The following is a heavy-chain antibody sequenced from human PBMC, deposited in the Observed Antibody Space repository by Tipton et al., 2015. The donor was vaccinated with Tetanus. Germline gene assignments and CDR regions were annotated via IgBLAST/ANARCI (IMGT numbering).Heavy chain of an antibody. CDR3: AKDTYVDSSYPYHFDL. CDR1: GFTFSGYG. J-gene: IGHJ4*02. D-gene: IGHD5-12*01. Sequence: SLRLSCAASGFTFSGYGMSWVRQTAGKGLEWVSTISGSGTSTYYADSVKGRFTISRDNSKNTLSLQMNSLRGEDTAIYYCAKDTYVDSSYPYHFDLWGQGSLVTVSS. V-gene: IGHV3-23*01. CDR2: ISGSGTST.